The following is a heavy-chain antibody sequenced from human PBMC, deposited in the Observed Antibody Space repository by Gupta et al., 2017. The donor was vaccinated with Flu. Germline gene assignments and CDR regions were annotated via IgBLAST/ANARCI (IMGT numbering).Heavy chain of an antibody. Sequence: QVQLQESGPGLVKPSETLSLTCTVSGGSMDGYYWGWIRQPPQEGLEWIGYIYYTGSTNYNPSLKSRVTISVDTSKNQFSLRLRSVTAADTAVYYCARHASAYDWSLRHYYYYMDVWGKGTTVTVSS. CDR3: ARHASAYDWSLRHYYYYMDV. D-gene: IGHD5-12*01. V-gene: IGHV4-59*08. J-gene: IGHJ6*03. CDR1: GGSMDGYY. CDR2: IYYTGST.